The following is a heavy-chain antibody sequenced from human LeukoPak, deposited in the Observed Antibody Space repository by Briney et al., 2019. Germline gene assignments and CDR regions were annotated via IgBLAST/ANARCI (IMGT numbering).Heavy chain of an antibody. CDR1: GYTFTTYY. D-gene: IGHD6-13*01. V-gene: IGHV1-69*13. CDR2: IIPIYGTA. Sequence: SVKVSCKASGYTFTTYYMHWVRQAPGQGLEWMGGIIPIYGTANHGQKFQGRVSITADESTGTAHMELSSLRSEDTAVYYCARTGALAAAGVPVYYYGMNVWGQGTTVTVSS. CDR3: ARTGALAAAGVPVYYYGMNV. J-gene: IGHJ6*02.